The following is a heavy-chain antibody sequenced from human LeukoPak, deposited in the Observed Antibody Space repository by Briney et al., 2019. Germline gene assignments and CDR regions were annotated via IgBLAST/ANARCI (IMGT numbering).Heavy chain of an antibody. D-gene: IGHD3-10*01. CDR1: GFTFSDYY. J-gene: IGHJ4*02. V-gene: IGHV3-11*06. CDR3: ARDIGMVRGVIITNHFDY. Sequence: GGSLRLSCAASGFTFSDYYMSWIRHAPGKGLEWVSYISSSSYTVYADSVKGRFTISTDNTKSSLYLQMNSLRAEDTAVYYCARDIGMVRGVIITNHFDYWGQGTPVTVSS. CDR2: ISSSSYT.